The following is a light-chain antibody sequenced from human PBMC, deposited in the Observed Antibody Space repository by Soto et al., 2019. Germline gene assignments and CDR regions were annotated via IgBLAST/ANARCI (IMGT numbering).Light chain of an antibody. V-gene: IGLV2-14*01. Sequence: QSALTRPASVSGSPGQSITISCTGTSSDVGGYNYVSWYQQHPGKAPKLMIYDVSNRPSGVSNRFSGSKSGNTASLTISGLQAEDEADYYCSSYTSSSTLGYVFGTGTQLTVL. CDR1: SSDVGGYNY. CDR3: SSYTSSSTLGYV. J-gene: IGLJ1*01. CDR2: DVS.